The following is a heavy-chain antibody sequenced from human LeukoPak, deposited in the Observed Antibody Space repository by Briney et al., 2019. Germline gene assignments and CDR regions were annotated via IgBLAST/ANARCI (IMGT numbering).Heavy chain of an antibody. D-gene: IGHD1-26*01. J-gene: IGHJ4*02. V-gene: IGHV4-38-2*02. CDR2: IYHSGST. CDR1: GYSISSGYY. Sequence: SETLSLTCTVSGYSISSGYYWGWIRQPPGKGLEWIGSIYHSGSTYYNPSLKSRVTISVDTSKNQFSLKLSSVTAADTAVYYCARDLSGWGYYFDYWGQGTLVTVSS. CDR3: ARDLSGWGYYFDY.